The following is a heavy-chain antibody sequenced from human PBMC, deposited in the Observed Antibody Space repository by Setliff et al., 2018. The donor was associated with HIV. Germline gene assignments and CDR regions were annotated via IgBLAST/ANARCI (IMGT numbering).Heavy chain of an antibody. J-gene: IGHJ5*02. CDR2: INYSGST. D-gene: IGHD6-13*01. V-gene: IGHV4-34*01. Sequence: SETLSLTCVVYGGSFSDYYWTWIRQPPEKGLEWIGKINYSGSTDYNSSLRSRVTISVDTSKNQISLKLTSVTAADTAVYYCAGGEVRSRYVSSWYGAYWYDPWGQGTLVTVSS. CDR1: GGSFSDYY. CDR3: AGGEVRSRYVSSWYGAYWYDP.